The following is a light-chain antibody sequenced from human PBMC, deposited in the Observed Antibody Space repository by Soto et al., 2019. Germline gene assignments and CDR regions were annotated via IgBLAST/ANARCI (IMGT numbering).Light chain of an antibody. V-gene: IGKV3-20*01. Sequence: VLTQSPDTMSLSPGERAALSCRASHPIPGSTYLAWYQQKPGQPPRLLIYGASTRATSIPDRFSGSGSETDFTLTISGLEPEDFAVYYCQQYGSSPLYSFGQGTKLEVK. CDR1: HPIPGSTY. J-gene: IGKJ2*01. CDR2: GAS. CDR3: QQYGSSPLYS.